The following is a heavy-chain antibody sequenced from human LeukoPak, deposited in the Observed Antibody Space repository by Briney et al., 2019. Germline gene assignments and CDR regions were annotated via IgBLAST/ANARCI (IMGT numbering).Heavy chain of an antibody. Sequence: SVKVSCKASGGTFSSYAISWVRQAPGQGLEWMGRIIPIFSTANYAQKFQGRVTITTDEPTSTAYMELSSLRYEDTAVYYCAVTKVVAAVLNFDYWGQGTLVTVSS. D-gene: IGHD2-15*01. J-gene: IGHJ4*02. CDR3: AVTKVVAAVLNFDY. CDR2: IIPIFSTA. V-gene: IGHV1-69*05. CDR1: GGTFSSYA.